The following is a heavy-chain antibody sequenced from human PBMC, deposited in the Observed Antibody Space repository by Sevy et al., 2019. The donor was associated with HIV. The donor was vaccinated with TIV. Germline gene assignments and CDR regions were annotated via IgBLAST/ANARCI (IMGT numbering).Heavy chain of an antibody. D-gene: IGHD3-10*01. CDR2: ISWNSGSI. V-gene: IGHV3-9*01. Sequence: GGSLRLSCAASGFTFDDYAMHRVRQAPRKGLEWVSGISWNSGSIGYADSVKGRFTISRDNAKNSLYLQMNSLRAEDTALYYCAKDMYGSGSYYNGAPGDAFDIWGQGTMVTVSS. CDR3: AKDMYGSGSYYNGAPGDAFDI. CDR1: GFTFDDYA. J-gene: IGHJ3*02.